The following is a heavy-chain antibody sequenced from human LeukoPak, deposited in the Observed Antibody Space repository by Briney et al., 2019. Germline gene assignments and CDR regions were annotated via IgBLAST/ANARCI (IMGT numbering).Heavy chain of an antibody. J-gene: IGHJ4*02. Sequence: PGGSLRLSCAASGFSFSSHAMSWVRQTPGKGLEWFPTISGGGGSTYYADSVKGRFTISRDNSKNTLYLQMNSLRAEDTAVYYCATGTPYDSSGPFDSWGQGTLVTVYS. CDR1: GFSFSSHA. CDR2: ISGGGGST. D-gene: IGHD3-22*01. CDR3: ATGTPYDSSGPFDS. V-gene: IGHV3-23*01.